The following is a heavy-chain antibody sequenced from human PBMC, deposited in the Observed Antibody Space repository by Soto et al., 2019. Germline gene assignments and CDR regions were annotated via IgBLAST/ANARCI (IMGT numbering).Heavy chain of an antibody. CDR1: GDRFTDYY. D-gene: IGHD5-12*01. CDR3: ARESGGATATLDYYYFYMDV. J-gene: IGHJ6*03. Sequence: QVQLVQSGAEVKEPGASVTVSCRASGDRFTDYYMHWVRQAPGQGLEWMGWINPNSGVTKYAQKLQGRVTMTRDTSIRTVYMQLSRLGFDDTAIYYCARESGGATATLDYYYFYMDVWGTGTTVTVSS. V-gene: IGHV1-2*02. CDR2: INPNSGVT.